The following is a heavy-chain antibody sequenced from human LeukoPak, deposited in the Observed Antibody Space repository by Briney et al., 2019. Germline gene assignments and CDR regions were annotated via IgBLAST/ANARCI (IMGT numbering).Heavy chain of an antibody. V-gene: IGHV3-23*01. CDR2: ITGTT. CDR1: GFTFSSYA. CDR3: ARVPGSSGWNYYFDY. J-gene: IGHJ4*02. Sequence: GGSLRLSCAASGFTFSSYAMSWVRQAPGKGLQWVSTITGTTQYADSVRGRFSISRDNTKNSLYLQMNSLRAEDTAVYYCARVPGSSGWNYYFDYWGQGTLVTVSS. D-gene: IGHD6-19*01.